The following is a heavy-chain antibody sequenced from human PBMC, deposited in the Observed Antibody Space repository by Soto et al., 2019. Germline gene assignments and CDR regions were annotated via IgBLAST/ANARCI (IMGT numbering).Heavy chain of an antibody. V-gene: IGHV1-18*01. D-gene: IGHD3-10*01. Sequence: ASVKVSFKASGYTFTSYGISWVRQAPGQGLEWMGWISAYNGNTNYAQKLQGRVTMTTDTSTSTAYMELRSLRSDDTAVYYCARGGGSGSYHYYYYYGMDVWGQGTTVTVSS. CDR1: GYTFTSYG. J-gene: IGHJ6*02. CDR2: ISAYNGNT. CDR3: ARGGGSGSYHYYYYYGMDV.